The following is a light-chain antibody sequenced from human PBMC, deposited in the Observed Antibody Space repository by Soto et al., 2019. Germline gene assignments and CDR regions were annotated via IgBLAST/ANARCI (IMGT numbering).Light chain of an antibody. Sequence: EIVMTQSPATLSVSPGERATLSCRASQSDSRNLAWYQQKPGQPPRLLIYDASTRATGVPARFGGSGSGTEFTLTISGLQSEDFAVYYCQQYGDWPPDTFGQGTKVEI. V-gene: IGKV3-15*01. CDR2: DAS. CDR1: QSDSRN. CDR3: QQYGDWPPDT. J-gene: IGKJ2*01.